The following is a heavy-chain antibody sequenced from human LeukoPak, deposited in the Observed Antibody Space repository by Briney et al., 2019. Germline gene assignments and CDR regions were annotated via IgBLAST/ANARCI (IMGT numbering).Heavy chain of an antibody. D-gene: IGHD6-6*01. Sequence: ASVKVSCKASGYTFTGYYMHWVRQAPGQGLEWMGWINPNSGGTNYAQKFQGRVTMTRDTSISTAYVELSRLRSDDTAVYYCARGRFMSSSPYYYYYMDVWGKGTTVTVSS. V-gene: IGHV1-2*02. CDR1: GYTFTGYY. CDR3: ARGRFMSSSPYYYYYMDV. CDR2: INPNSGGT. J-gene: IGHJ6*03.